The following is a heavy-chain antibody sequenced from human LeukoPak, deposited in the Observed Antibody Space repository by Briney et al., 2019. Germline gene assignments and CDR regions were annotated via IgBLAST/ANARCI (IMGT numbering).Heavy chain of an antibody. Sequence: ASVKVSCKASGYTFTSYYMHWVRQAPGQGLEWMGIINPSGGSTSYAQKFQGRVTMTRDTSTSTVYMELSSLRSEDTAVYYCARCTLTMVRGVIGWFDPWGQGTLVTVSS. V-gene: IGHV1-46*01. CDR2: INPSGGST. D-gene: IGHD3-10*01. CDR1: GYTFTSYY. CDR3: ARCTLTMVRGVIGWFDP. J-gene: IGHJ5*02.